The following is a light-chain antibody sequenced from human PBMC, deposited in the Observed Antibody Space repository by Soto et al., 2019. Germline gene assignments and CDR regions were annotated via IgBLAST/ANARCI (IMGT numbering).Light chain of an antibody. Sequence: QSALTQPPSASGSRGQSVTISCTGTSVDINYVSWFQQHPGKAPKLIIYEVSKRPSGVPDRFSGSKSGNTASLTVSGLQADDEADYYCSSYAGSDICVFGGGTKLTVL. CDR1: SVDINY. J-gene: IGLJ3*02. V-gene: IGLV2-8*01. CDR3: SSYAGSDICV. CDR2: EVS.